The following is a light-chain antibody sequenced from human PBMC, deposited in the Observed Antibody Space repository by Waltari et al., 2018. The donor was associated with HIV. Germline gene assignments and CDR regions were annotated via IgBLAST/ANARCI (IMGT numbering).Light chain of an antibody. CDR1: SSDVGSYNF. V-gene: IGLV2-14*01. CDR3: SSYTSSNAYVV. Sequence: QSALTQPASVSGSPGQSITISCTGTSSDVGSYNFISWYQQYPAKAPKLRIYEVSNRPSGVSDRFSGSKSDNAASLTISGLQAEDEADYYCSSYTSSNAYVVFGGGTKLTVL. J-gene: IGLJ2*01. CDR2: EVS.